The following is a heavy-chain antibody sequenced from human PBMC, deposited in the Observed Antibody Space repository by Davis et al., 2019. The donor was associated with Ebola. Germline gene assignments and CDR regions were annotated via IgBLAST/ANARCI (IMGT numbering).Heavy chain of an antibody. CDR1: GGSFSGYY. CDR3: AREGGGWSVDWFDP. J-gene: IGHJ5*02. Sequence: SETLSLTCAVYGGSFSGYYWSWIRQPPGKGLARIGEINHSGSTNYNPSLKSRVTISVDTSKNQFYLELSSVTAADTAVYYCAREGGGWSVDWFDPWGQGTLVTVSS. V-gene: IGHV4-34*01. CDR2: INHSGST. D-gene: IGHD6-19*01.